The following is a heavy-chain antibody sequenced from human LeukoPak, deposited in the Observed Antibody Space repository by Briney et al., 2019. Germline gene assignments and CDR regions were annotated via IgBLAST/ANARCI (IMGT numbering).Heavy chain of an antibody. V-gene: IGHV3-11*01. Sequence: PGGSLRLSCAASGFTFSDYYMSWIRQAPGKGLEWVSYMSSSGDTIYYADSVKGRFTISRDNAKNSLYLQMNNLRAEDTAVYYCARANFYGEDYWGQGTLVTVYS. CDR3: ARANFYGEDY. J-gene: IGHJ4*02. D-gene: IGHD4-17*01. CDR1: GFTFSDYY. CDR2: MSSSGDTI.